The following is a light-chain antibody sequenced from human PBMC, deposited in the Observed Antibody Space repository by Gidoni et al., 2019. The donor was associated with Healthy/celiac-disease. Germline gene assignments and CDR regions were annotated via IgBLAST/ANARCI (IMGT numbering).Light chain of an antibody. V-gene: IGKV1-5*03. CDR1: QSISSC. CDR3: QQYNSYPST. CDR2: KAS. J-gene: IGKJ2*01. Sequence: DIQLTQSPSTLSASVGDRVTITCRASQSISSCLAWYQQKPGKAPTLLIYKASSLESGVPSRFSGSGSGTEFTLTISSLLPDDFATYYCQQYNSYPSTFGQXTKLEIK.